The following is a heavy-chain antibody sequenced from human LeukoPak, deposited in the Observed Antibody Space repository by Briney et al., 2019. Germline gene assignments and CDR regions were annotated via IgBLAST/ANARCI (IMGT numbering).Heavy chain of an antibody. CDR3: ARRTRSTKAFDY. CDR1: GGSISSGDYY. D-gene: IGHD2-2*01. Sequence: SQTLSLTCTVSGGSISSGDYYWSWIRQPTGKGLEWIGYIYYSGSTYYNPSLKSRVTISVDTSKNQFSLKLSSVTAADTAVYYCARRTRSTKAFDYWGQGTLVTVSS. J-gene: IGHJ4*02. CDR2: IYYSGST. V-gene: IGHV4-30-4*08.